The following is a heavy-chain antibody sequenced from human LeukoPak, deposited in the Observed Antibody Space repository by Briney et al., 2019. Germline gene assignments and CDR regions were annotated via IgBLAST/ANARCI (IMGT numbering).Heavy chain of an antibody. Sequence: GGSLRLSCAVSGFIFDDYAMHWVRQAPGKGLEWVSGISWNSGSIGYADSVKGRFTISRDNAKNSLYLQMNSLRAEDTALYYCAKEEDYWGQGTLVTVSS. CDR1: GFIFDDYA. J-gene: IGHJ4*02. CDR2: ISWNSGSI. CDR3: AKEEDY. V-gene: IGHV3-9*01.